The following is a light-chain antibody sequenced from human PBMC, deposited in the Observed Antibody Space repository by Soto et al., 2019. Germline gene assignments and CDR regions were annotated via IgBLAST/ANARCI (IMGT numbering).Light chain of an antibody. V-gene: IGLV2-14*01. CDR2: EVS. Sequence: QSALAQPASVSVSAEQSITISCTGTSSDVGGYNYVSWYQHHPGKAPKLMIYEVSSRPSGVSYRFSGSKSGNTASLTISGLQADDEAEYYCSSYTSSSTLLIFGTGTKVTVL. CDR3: SSYTSSSTLLI. CDR1: SSDVGGYNY. J-gene: IGLJ1*01.